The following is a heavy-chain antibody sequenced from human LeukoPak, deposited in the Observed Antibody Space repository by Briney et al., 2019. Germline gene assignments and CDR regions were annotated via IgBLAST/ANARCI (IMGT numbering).Heavy chain of an antibody. CDR3: AREDLSDAFDI. V-gene: IGHV1-46*01. Sequence: GASVKVSCKASGYTFTSYYMHWVRQAPGQGLEWMGIINPSGGSTSYAQKFQGRVTMTRDMSTRPVYMELSSLRSEYTAVYYCAREDLSDAFDIWGQGTMVTVSS. CDR1: GYTFTSYY. D-gene: IGHD3-3*01. CDR2: INPSGGST. J-gene: IGHJ3*02.